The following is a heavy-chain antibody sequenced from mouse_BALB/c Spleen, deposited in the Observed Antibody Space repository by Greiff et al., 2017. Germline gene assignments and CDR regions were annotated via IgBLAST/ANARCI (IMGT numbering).Heavy chain of an antibody. CDR2: ICPGSGST. D-gene: IGHD2-14*01. CDR3: TRSAYRYDWFDY. J-gene: IGHJ2*01. V-gene: IGHV1S22*01. CDR1: GYTFTSYW. Sequence: LQQPGSELVRPGASVKLSCKASGYTFTSYWMHWVKQSHGQGLEWIGNICPGSGSTNYDETFKSKGTLTVDTSSSTAYKHHSSLTSEDSAVYYCTRSAYRYDWFDYWGQGTTLTVSS.